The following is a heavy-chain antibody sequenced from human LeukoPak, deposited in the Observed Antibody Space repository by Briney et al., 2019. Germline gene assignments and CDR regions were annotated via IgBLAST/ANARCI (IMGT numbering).Heavy chain of an antibody. D-gene: IGHD3-9*01. CDR2: IRYDGSNK. CDR3: ARAGYPR. Sequence: HPGGSLRLSCAASGFTFSSYGMHWVRQAPGKGLEWVAFIRYDGSNKYCADSVKGRLTISRDNSKNTLYLQMNSLRAEDTAVYYCARAGYPRWGQGTLVTVSS. CDR1: GFTFSSYG. J-gene: IGHJ4*02. V-gene: IGHV3-30*02.